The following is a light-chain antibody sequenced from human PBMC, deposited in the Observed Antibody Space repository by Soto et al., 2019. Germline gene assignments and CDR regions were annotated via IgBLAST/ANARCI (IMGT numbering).Light chain of an antibody. Sequence: EIVLTQSPSTLSLSPGEIATLSCRTSQSVSSYLAWYQQKPGQAPRLLIYDASNRATGILARFSGSGSGTDFTLTISSLEPEDVAVYYCQKRSNWPPTWTFGQGTKV. J-gene: IGKJ1*01. CDR2: DAS. CDR3: QKRSNWPPTWT. CDR1: QSVSSY. V-gene: IGKV3-11*01.